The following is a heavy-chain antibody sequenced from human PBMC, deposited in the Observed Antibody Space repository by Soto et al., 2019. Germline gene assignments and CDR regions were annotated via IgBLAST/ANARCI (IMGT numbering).Heavy chain of an antibody. D-gene: IGHD5-12*01. J-gene: IGHJ4*02. CDR3: AKSGPNDY. V-gene: IGHV3-74*01. CDR1: GFTFSNYW. Sequence: PGGSLRLSCAASGFTFSNYWMHWVRQGPGKGLVWVSRINSDGSSSTYADSVKGRFTVSRDNSKNTLYLQMNTLRAEYTAVYYCAKSGPNDYWGQGSLVTVSS. CDR2: INSDGSSS.